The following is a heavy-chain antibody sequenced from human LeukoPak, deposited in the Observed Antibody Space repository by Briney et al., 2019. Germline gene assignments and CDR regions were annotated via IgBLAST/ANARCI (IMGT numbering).Heavy chain of an antibody. Sequence: SETLSLTCAVYGGSFSGYYWSWIRQPPGKGLEWIGYIYHSGSTYYNPSLKSRVTISVDRSKNQFSLKLSSVTAADTAVYYCAREFGARFDYWGQGTLVTVSS. D-gene: IGHD3-10*01. V-gene: IGHV4-34*01. CDR3: AREFGARFDY. CDR1: GGSFSGYY. J-gene: IGHJ4*02. CDR2: IYHSGST.